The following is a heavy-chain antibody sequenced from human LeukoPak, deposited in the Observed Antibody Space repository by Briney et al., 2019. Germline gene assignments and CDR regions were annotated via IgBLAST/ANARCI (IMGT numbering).Heavy chain of an antibody. CDR3: ARDYYDFWSGYYISLDYFDY. V-gene: IGHV3-11*01. CDR1: GFTFSDYY. CDR2: ISSSGSTI. D-gene: IGHD3-3*01. J-gene: IGHJ4*02. Sequence: GGSPRLSCAASGFTFSDYYMSWIRQAPGKGLEWVSYISSSGSTIYYADSVKGRFTISRDNAKNSLYLQMDSLRAEDTAVYYCARDYYDFWSGYYISLDYFDYWGQGTLVTVSS.